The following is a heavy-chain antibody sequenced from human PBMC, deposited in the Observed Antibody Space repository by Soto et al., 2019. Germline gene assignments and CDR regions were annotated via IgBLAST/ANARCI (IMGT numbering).Heavy chain of an antibody. CDR3: ARSHSSSWHWFDP. V-gene: IGHV3-30-3*01. D-gene: IGHD6-13*01. CDR1: GFTFSSYP. Sequence: QVQLVESGGGVVQPGRSRRLSCAASGFTFSSYPMHWVRQAPGKGPEWVAVISVNGNNIHYGDSVKGRFTISRDNSKNTLYLQMSSLRVEDTAVYYCARSHSSSWHWFDPWGQGTLVTVSS. J-gene: IGHJ5*02. CDR2: ISVNGNNI.